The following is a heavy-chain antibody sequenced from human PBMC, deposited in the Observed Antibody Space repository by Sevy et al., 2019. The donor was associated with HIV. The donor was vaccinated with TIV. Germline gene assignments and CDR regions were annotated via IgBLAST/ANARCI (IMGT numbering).Heavy chain of an antibody. CDR1: GFTFSSFG. D-gene: IGHD2-21*01. V-gene: IGHV3-33*01. J-gene: IGHJ4*02. Sequence: GGSLRLSCTASGFTFSSFGIHWVRQAPGKGLEWVALMWYDGNKKYYADSVKGRFTISRDSSKNTLYLQMNNLRAEDTAVYYCARGPSLIVEGAAGYLDSWGQGTLVTVSS. CDR2: MWYDGNKK. CDR3: ARGPSLIVEGAAGYLDS.